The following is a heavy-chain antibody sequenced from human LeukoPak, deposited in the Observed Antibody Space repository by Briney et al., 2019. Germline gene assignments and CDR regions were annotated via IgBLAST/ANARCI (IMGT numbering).Heavy chain of an antibody. CDR2: IKQDGSEK. J-gene: IGHJ6*02. V-gene: IGHV3-7*01. Sequence: PGGSLRLSCAASGFTFSSYWMSWVRQAPGKGLEWVANIKQDGSEKYYVDSVKGRFTISRDNAKNSLYLQMNSLRAEDTAVYYCARDRGSGWPPRSYYGMDVWGQGTTVTVSS. CDR3: ARDRGSGWPPRSYYGMDV. D-gene: IGHD6-19*01. CDR1: GFTFSSYW.